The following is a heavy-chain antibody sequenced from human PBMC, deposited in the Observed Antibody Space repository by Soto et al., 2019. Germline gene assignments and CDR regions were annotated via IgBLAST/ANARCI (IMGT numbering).Heavy chain of an antibody. Sequence: VASVKVCGEGSGYTYTGYYIHWVRQTPGQGPEWMGEISPQTGGTKYAQKYQGRVTMTRDTSITTVYMELSNLSPDDTAVYYCGRGRSGELVIFYWGQGTLVTVSS. CDR3: GRGRSGELVIFY. D-gene: IGHD1-26*01. J-gene: IGHJ4*02. CDR1: GYTYTGYY. V-gene: IGHV1-2*02. CDR2: ISPQTGGT.